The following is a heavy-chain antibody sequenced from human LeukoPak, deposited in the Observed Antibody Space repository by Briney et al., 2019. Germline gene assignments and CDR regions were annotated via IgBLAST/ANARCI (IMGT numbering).Heavy chain of an antibody. J-gene: IGHJ4*02. CDR1: GFTFSDYN. CDR3: AKDRETYYYDSSGADY. Sequence: GGSLRLSCAASGFTFSDYNMNWVRQAPGKGLEWVSYIGSSGSTIYYADSVKGRFTISRDNSKNTLYLQMNSLRAEDTAVYYCAKDRETYYYDSSGADYWGQGTLVTVSS. V-gene: IGHV3-48*01. D-gene: IGHD3-22*01. CDR2: IGSSGSTI.